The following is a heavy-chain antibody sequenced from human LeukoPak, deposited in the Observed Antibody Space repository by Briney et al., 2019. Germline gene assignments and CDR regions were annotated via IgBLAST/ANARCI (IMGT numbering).Heavy chain of an antibody. D-gene: IGHD3-10*01. CDR2: IYYSGST. CDR1: GGSISSSSYY. J-gene: IGHJ4*02. Sequence: SETLSLTCTVSGGSISSSSYYWGWFRQPPGKGLEWIGNIYYSGSTYYNPSLKSRVTISVDTSKNQFSLKLSSVTAADTAVYYCARDHYYYGSRNIDYWGQGTLVTVSS. CDR3: ARDHYYYGSRNIDY. V-gene: IGHV4-39*07.